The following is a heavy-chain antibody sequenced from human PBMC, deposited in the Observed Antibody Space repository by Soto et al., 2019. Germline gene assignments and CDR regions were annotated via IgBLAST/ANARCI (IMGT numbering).Heavy chain of an antibody. CDR3: AKTTAGRGYFVP. CDR2: VFHTGRT. J-gene: IGHJ4*01. CDR1: GESLSGGVDY. D-gene: IGHD4-17*01. Sequence: QVVLQESGPGLLKPSQTLSLTCTVSGESLSGGVDYWSWIRQSSGGGLEWIGYVFHTGRTSYNPSLKSRVTISADTSKNQFSLRLTSLTAADTAVYYCAKTTAGRGYFVPWGLGSPVTVSS. V-gene: IGHV4-31*03.